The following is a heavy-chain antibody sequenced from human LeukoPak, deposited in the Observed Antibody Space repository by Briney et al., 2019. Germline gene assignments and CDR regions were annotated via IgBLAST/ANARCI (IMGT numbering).Heavy chain of an antibody. Sequence: GGSLRLSCAASGFTISAYPMTWVRQPPGKGLEWVSGISWNSGSIDYADSVKGRFTISRDNAKNSLYLQMNSLRVEDTAFYYCAKDNRRHYTSGPNPDSLHWGQGALVTVSS. V-gene: IGHV3-9*01. CDR2: ISWNSGSI. J-gene: IGHJ4*02. CDR1: GFTISAYP. D-gene: IGHD6-19*01. CDR3: AKDNRRHYTSGPNPDSLH.